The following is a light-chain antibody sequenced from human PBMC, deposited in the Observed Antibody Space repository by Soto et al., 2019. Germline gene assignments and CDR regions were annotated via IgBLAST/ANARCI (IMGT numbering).Light chain of an antibody. CDR1: QSVGGSY. Sequence: EIVLTQSPGTLSLSPGERATLSCRASQSVGGSYIAWYHQKPGQAPRLLIYGASSRATGIPDRFSGSGSGTDFTLAISRLEPEDFAVYYCQQYNSSPWTFGQGTKVEIK. J-gene: IGKJ1*01. V-gene: IGKV3-20*01. CDR3: QQYNSSPWT. CDR2: GAS.